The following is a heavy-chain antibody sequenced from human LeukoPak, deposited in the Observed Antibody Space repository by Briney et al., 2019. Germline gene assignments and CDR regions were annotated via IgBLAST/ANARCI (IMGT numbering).Heavy chain of an antibody. J-gene: IGHJ4*02. CDR1: GGTFSSYA. CDR3: ARGSPYYYDSSGYYTSPPYDY. V-gene: IGHV1-69*13. CDR2: IIPIFGTA. D-gene: IGHD3-22*01. Sequence: ASAKVSCKASGGTFSSYAISWVRQAPGQGLEWMGGIIPIFGTANYAQKFQGRVTITADESTSTAYMELSSLRSEDTAVYYCARGSPYYYDSSGYYTSPPYDYWGQGTLVSVSS.